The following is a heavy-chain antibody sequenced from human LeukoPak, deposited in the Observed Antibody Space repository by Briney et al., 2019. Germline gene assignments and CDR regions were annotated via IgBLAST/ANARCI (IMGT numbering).Heavy chain of an antibody. CDR2: TKPITGWT. D-gene: IGHD2-2*02. Sequence: SVKVSCKTSGFTFTDYYMNWVRQAPGQGLQWMGWTKPITGWTNYAQEFQGRVTLTRDTSISTVYMELSNLKSDDSAIYYCARTKSVTTIPAAIGTLDPWGQGTQVIVSS. CDR3: ARTKSVTTIPAAIGTLDP. V-gene: IGHV1-2*02. CDR1: GFTFTDYY. J-gene: IGHJ5*02.